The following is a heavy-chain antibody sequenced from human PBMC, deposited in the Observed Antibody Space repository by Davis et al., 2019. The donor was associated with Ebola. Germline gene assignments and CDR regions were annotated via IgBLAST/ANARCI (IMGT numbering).Heavy chain of an antibody. CDR2: IIPIFGTA. Sequence: SVKVSCKASGGTFSSYAISWVRQAPGQGLEWMGGIIPIFGTANYAQKFQGRVTITADESTTTAYMELSSLRSEDTAVYYCARLAMIPYYYGMDVWGQGTTVTVSS. CDR1: GGTFSSYA. J-gene: IGHJ6*02. CDR3: ARLAMIPYYYGMDV. D-gene: IGHD5-12*01. V-gene: IGHV1-69*13.